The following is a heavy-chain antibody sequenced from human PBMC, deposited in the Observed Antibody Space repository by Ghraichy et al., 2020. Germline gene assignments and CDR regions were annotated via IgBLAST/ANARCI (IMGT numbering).Heavy chain of an antibody. CDR1: GFTFSSFA. V-gene: IGHV3-23*01. CDR3: AKRLDYLVD. Sequence: GGSLRLSFAASGFTFSSFAMTWVRQAPGKGLEGVSGISGRGESTYYADSVKGRFIISRDNSKNTLYLQMNSLRVEDTAVYYCAKRLDYLVDWGKGTVGAV. J-gene: IGHJ4*02. D-gene: IGHD3-16*01. CDR2: ISGRGEST.